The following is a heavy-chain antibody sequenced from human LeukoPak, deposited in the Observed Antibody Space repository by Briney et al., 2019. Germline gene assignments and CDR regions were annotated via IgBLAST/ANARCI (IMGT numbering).Heavy chain of an antibody. D-gene: IGHD3-22*01. J-gene: IGHJ4*02. CDR1: GFIFRSYG. Sequence: PGGSLRLSCEASGFIFRSYGMSWVRKAPGKGLEWVSSVSGSGNSPYYAKSVKGRFTISRDHSNNTLYLQMNSLRAEDTAVYYCARDQLQPRDQYSSGYYYGQGGFDYWGQGTLVTVSS. CDR3: ARDQLQPRDQYSSGYYYGQGGFDY. CDR2: VSGSGNSP. V-gene: IGHV3-23*01.